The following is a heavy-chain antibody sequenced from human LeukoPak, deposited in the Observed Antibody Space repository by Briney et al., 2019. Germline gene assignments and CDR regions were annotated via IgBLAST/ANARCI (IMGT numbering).Heavy chain of an antibody. D-gene: IGHD6-13*01. V-gene: IGHV4-30-2*01. CDR3: ASSIAAAGDFDY. Sequence: SQTLSLTCAVSGGSISSGGYSWSWIRQPPGKGLEWIGYIYHSGSTYYNPSLKSRVTISVDRSKNQFSLKLSSVTAADTAVYXCASSIAAAGDFDYWGQGTLVTVSS. J-gene: IGHJ4*02. CDR2: IYHSGST. CDR1: GGSISSGGYS.